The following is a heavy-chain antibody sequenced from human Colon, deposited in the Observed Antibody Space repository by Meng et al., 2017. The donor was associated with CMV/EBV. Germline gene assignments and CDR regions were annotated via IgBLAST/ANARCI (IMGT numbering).Heavy chain of an antibody. V-gene: IGHV3-15*01. CDR1: GFTLTDAW. J-gene: IGHJ4*02. CDR3: SSMVLERYCRLHTSCLGGH. CDR2: IKNKADGATP. Sequence: GGSLRLSCAVSGFTLTDAWMHWVRQTPEKGLEWVGRIKNKADGATPSYAEPVKGRFTISVDASRNTLFLQMNSLRSEDTAVYYCSSMVLERYCRLHTSCLGGHWGQGTLVTVSS. D-gene: IGHD2-15*01.